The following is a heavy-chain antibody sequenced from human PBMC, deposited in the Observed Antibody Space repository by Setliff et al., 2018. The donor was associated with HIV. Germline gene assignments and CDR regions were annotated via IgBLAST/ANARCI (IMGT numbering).Heavy chain of an antibody. CDR2: IYSRGST. CDR3: ARDPVITMMVGPKFYFDY. Sequence: GWVRQMPGKGLEWIGSIYSRGSTYYNPSLKSRVTISVDTSKNQFSLRLTSVTAADTAVYYCARDPVITMMVGPKFYFDYWGQGILVTVSS. J-gene: IGHJ4*02. D-gene: IGHD3-22*01. V-gene: IGHV4-39*07.